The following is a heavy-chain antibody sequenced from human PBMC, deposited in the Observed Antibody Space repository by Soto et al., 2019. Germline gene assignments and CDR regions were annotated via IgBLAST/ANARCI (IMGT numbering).Heavy chain of an antibody. CDR2: INLRGGTT. Sequence: QVQLVQSGPEVRKPGASVRLSCATSGYNFNQYYIHWVRQAPGQGLEWMGIINLRGGTTEYAHKFRGRCTVTGDTSTRTAYIELSSLRSEDTAVYFCARGPDDSDVPRWDHWGQGTLITVSS. D-gene: IGHD4-17*01. V-gene: IGHV1-46*02. CDR1: GYNFNQYY. J-gene: IGHJ4*02. CDR3: ARGPDDSDVPRWDH.